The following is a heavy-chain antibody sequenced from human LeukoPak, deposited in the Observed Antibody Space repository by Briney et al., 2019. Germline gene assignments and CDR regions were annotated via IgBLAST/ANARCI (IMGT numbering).Heavy chain of an antibody. D-gene: IGHD6-13*01. CDR3: ARPEQQLVSGRLYYYGMDV. CDR1: GGSFSGYY. Sequence: SETLSLTCAVYGGSFSGYYWSWIRQPPGKGLEWIGEINHSGSTNYNPSLKSRVTISVDTSKNQISLKLSSVTAADTAVYYCARPEQQLVSGRLYYYGMDVWGQGTTVTVSS. V-gene: IGHV4-34*01. J-gene: IGHJ6*02. CDR2: INHSGST.